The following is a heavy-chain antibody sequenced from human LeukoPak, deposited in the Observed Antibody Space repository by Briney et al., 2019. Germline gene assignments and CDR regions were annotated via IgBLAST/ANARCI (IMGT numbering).Heavy chain of an antibody. V-gene: IGHV4-59*06. CDR2: IYYSGST. J-gene: IGHJ5*02. D-gene: IGHD2-2*02. Sequence: SETLSLTCTVSGGSISSYYWSWIRQHPGKGLEWIGYIYYSGSTYYNPSLKSRVTISVDTSKNQFSLKLSSVTAADTAVYYCARMPYCSSTSCYTPANWFDPWGQGTLVTVSS. CDR1: GGSISSYY. CDR3: ARMPYCSSTSCYTPANWFDP.